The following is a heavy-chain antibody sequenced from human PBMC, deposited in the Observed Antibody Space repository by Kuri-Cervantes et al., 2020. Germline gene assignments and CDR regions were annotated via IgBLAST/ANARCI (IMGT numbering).Heavy chain of an antibody. J-gene: IGHJ1*01. D-gene: IGHD2-21*02. Sequence: ASVKVSCKSSGYTFTDYPVHWVRQAPGQGLEWMRWINPNSGGTNYAQKFQGRVTMTRDTSISTAYMELSRLRSDDTAAYYCARVHGDVPQWGQGTLVTVSS. CDR3: ARVHGDVPQ. CDR1: GYTFTDYP. V-gene: IGHV1-2*02. CDR2: INPNSGGT.